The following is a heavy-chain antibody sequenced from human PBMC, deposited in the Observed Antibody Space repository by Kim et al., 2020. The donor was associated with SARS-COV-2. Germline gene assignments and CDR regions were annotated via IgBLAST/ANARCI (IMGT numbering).Heavy chain of an antibody. CDR3: ARSHADIVVVPAAIGLDY. V-gene: IGHV1-69*13. J-gene: IGHJ4*02. CDR2: IIPIFGTA. Sequence: SVKVSCKASGGTFSSYAISWVRQAPGQGLEWMGGIIPIFGTANYAQKFQGRVTITADESTSTAYMELSSLRSEDTAVYYCARSHADIVVVPAAIGLDYWGQGTLVTVSS. CDR1: GGTFSSYA. D-gene: IGHD2-2*01.